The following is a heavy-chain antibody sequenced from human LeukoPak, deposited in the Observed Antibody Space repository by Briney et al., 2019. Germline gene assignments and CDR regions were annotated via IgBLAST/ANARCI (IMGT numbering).Heavy chain of an antibody. CDR2: ISAYNGNT. CDR3: ARDRRGYEGPNY. CDR1: GNTFTSYG. J-gene: IGHJ4*02. Sequence: ASVNVSCKASGNTFTSYGISWVRQAPGQGLEWMGWISAYNGNTNYAQKLQGRVTMTTDTSTSTAYMELRSLRSDDTAVYYCARDRRGYEGPNYWGQGTLVTVSS. V-gene: IGHV1-18*01. D-gene: IGHD5-12*01.